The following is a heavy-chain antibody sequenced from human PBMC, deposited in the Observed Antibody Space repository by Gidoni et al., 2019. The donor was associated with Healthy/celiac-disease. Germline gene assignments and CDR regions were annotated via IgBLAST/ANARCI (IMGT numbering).Heavy chain of an antibody. CDR2: IDYSGST. D-gene: IGHD3-10*01. V-gene: IGHV4-39*01. CDR3: ARLPGFNYYYGMDV. J-gene: IGHJ6*02. Sequence: QLQLQESGPGLVKPSETLSLTCTVSGGSISSSSYYWGWIRQPPGKGLEWIGRIDYSGSTYYNPSLKSRVTLSVDTSKNPFSLKLSSVTAADTAVYYCARLPGFNYYYGMDVWGQGTTVTVSS. CDR1: GGSISSSSYY.